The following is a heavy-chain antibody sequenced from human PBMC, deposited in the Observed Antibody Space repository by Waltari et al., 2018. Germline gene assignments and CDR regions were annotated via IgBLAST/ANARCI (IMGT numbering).Heavy chain of an antibody. J-gene: IGHJ4*02. Sequence: QPPGKGLEWIGYIYYSGSTNYNPSLKSRVTISVDTSKNQFSLKLSSVTAADTAVYYCARATRPHIWFRELGYWGQGTLVTVSS. D-gene: IGHD3-10*01. V-gene: IGHV4-59*01. CDR3: ARATRPHIWFRELGY. CDR2: IYYSGST.